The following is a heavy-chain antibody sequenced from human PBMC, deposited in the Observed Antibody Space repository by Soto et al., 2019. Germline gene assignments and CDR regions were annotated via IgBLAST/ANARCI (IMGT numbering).Heavy chain of an antibody. J-gene: IGHJ4*02. Sequence: VQLVQSGEEVKKPGEALKISFQGSGYSFASNWIGWVRQMPGKGLEWMGIIYPGDSDTRYSPSFQDQATISADKSISTAYLQWSSLKASDPAMYYCGRRCRGCSLLDFWGQGTLVTVS. CDR2: IYPGDSDT. V-gene: IGHV5-51*03. CDR1: GYSFASNW. CDR3: GRRCRGCSLLDF. D-gene: IGHD6-19*01.